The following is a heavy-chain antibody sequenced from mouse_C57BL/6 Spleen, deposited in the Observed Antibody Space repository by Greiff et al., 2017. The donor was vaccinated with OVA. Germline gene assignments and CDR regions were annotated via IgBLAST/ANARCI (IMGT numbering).Heavy chain of an antibody. D-gene: IGHD1-1*01. V-gene: IGHV2-2*01. CDR2: IWSGGST. J-gene: IGHJ4*01. Sequence: VQLKESGPGLVQPSQSLSITCTVSGFSLTSYGVHWVRQSPGKGLEWLGVIWSGGSTDYNAAFISRLSISKDNSKSQVFFKMNSLQADDTAIYYCARNWGGSSYDAMDYWGQGTSVTVSS. CDR1: GFSLTSYG. CDR3: ARNWGGSSYDAMDY.